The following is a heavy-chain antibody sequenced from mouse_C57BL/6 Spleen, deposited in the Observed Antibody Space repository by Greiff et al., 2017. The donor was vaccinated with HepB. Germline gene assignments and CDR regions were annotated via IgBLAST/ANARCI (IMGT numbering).Heavy chain of an antibody. CDR3: ARGRDARYYFDY. D-gene: IGHD3-3*01. CDR2: IDPSDSYT. CDR1: GYTFTSYW. J-gene: IGHJ2*01. Sequence: QVQLQQPGAELVMPGASVKLSCKASGYTFTSYWMHWVKQRPGQGLEWIGEIDPSDSYTNYNQKFKGKSTLTVDKSSSTAYMQLSSLTSEDSAVYYCARGRDARYYFDYWGQGTTLTVSS. V-gene: IGHV1-69*01.